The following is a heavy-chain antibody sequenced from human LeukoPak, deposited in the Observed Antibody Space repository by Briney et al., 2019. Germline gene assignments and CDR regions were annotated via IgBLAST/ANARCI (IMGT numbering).Heavy chain of an antibody. CDR2: IIPIFGTA. Sequence: ASVKVSCKASGGTFSSYAISWVRQAPGQGLEWMGGIIPIFGTANYAQKFQGRVTITTDESTSTAYMELSSLRSEDTAVYYCARVLEMATITGAFDIWGQGTMVTVSS. CDR3: ARVLEMATITGAFDI. V-gene: IGHV1-69*05. D-gene: IGHD5-24*01. CDR1: GGTFSSYA. J-gene: IGHJ3*02.